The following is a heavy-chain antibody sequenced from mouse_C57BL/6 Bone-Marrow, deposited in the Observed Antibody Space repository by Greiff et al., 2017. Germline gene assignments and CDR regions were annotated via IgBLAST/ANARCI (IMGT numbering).Heavy chain of an antibody. D-gene: IGHD1-1*01. V-gene: IGHV1-72*01. CDR1: GYTFTSYW. CDR3: ARDYYGSSSHWYFDV. CDR2: IDPNSGGT. J-gene: IGHJ1*03. Sequence: VQLQQPGAELVKPGASVKLSCKASGYTFTSYWMHWVKQRPGRGLEWIGRIDPNSGGTKYNEKFKSKATLTVDKPSSTAYMQISSLTSEDSAVYYCARDYYGSSSHWYFDVWGTGTTVTVSS.